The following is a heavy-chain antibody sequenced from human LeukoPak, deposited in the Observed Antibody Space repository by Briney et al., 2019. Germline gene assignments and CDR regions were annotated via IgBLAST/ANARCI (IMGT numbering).Heavy chain of an antibody. J-gene: IGHJ4*02. Sequence: GGSLRLSCAASGFTFSSYWVTWVRQAPGKGLEWVANIKQDGSEKYYVDSVRGRITISRDNAKNSLYLQMNSLRAEDTAVYYCARTHPFDYWGQGTLVTVSS. CDR1: GFTFSSYW. CDR3: ARTHPFDY. CDR2: IKQDGSEK. V-gene: IGHV3-7*03.